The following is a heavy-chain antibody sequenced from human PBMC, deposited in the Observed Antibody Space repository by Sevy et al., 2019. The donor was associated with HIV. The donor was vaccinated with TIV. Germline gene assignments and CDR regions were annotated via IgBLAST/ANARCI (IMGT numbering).Heavy chain of an antibody. CDR2: INHNSGGT. CDR1: GYTFTGYY. CDR3: ARGATDAPSTHNTQAFDI. J-gene: IGHJ3*02. D-gene: IGHD3-3*02. V-gene: IGHV1-2*02. Sequence: ASVKVSCKASGYTFTGYYMHWIRHAPGQGLEWMGWINHNSGGTNYAQKFQGRVTMTRDTSISTAYMYLSRLRSDDTVVYYCARGATDAPSTHNTQAFDIWGQGTMVTVSS.